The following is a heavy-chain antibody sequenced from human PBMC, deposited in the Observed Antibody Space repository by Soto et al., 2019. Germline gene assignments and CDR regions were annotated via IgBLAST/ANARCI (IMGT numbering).Heavy chain of an antibody. CDR2: INQSANT. CDR1: GGSFSGYY. J-gene: IGHJ6*02. V-gene: IGHV4-34*01. D-gene: IGHD2-2*01. CDR3: ARPSYALNWDFHYGMQV. Sequence: QVHLQQWGAGVLKPSETLSLTCAVSGGSFSGYYWTWIRQIPGKGLEWIWEINQSANTKYNPSLMSRVTMSVDTSRNQFSLKLRSVTAADTAVYYCARPSYALNWDFHYGMQVWGQGTSVTVSS.